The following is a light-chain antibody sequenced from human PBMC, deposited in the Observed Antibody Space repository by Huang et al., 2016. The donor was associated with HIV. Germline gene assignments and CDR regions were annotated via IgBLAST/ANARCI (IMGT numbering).Light chain of an antibody. V-gene: IGKV1-NL1*01. Sequence: DIQMTQSPSSLSASVGDRVTIACRASQGISNSLAWYQQKPGRAPTLLLYAVAKLESGVPSRFSGSGSGTDYSLTISSLQPEDFATYYCQQFYTTPVTFGQGTKVEIK. CDR1: QGISNS. CDR2: AVA. J-gene: IGKJ1*01. CDR3: QQFYTTPVT.